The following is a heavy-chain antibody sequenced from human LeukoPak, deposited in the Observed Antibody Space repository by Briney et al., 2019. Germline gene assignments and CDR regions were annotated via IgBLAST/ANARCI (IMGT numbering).Heavy chain of an antibody. Sequence: GRSLRLSCAASGFTFDDYAMHWVRQAPGKGLEWVSGISWSSGSIGYADSVKGRFTISRDNAKNSLYLQMNSLRAVDTALYYCAKAGAYDSSGSFDYWGQGTMVTVSS. D-gene: IGHD3-22*01. V-gene: IGHV3-9*01. CDR1: GFTFDDYA. CDR3: AKAGAYDSSGSFDY. CDR2: ISWSSGSI. J-gene: IGHJ4*02.